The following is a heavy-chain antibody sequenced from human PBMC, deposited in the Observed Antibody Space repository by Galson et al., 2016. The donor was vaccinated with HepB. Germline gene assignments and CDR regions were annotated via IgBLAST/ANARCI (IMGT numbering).Heavy chain of an antibody. J-gene: IGHJ4*02. Sequence: SETLSLTCTVSGFSVTLGAYYWSWIRQPPGKGLEWIGYTSYGGSAKYSPSLEGRVTISLDTSKNQFSLRLSSVTTADTAVYYCARDLRGLINSWGQGTLVTVSS. CDR3: ARDLRGLINS. CDR1: GFSVTLGAYY. D-gene: IGHD3-22*01. V-gene: IGHV4-61*08. CDR2: TSYGGSA.